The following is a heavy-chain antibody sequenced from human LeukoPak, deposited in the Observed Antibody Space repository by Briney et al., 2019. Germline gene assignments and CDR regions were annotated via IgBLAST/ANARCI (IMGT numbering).Heavy chain of an antibody. V-gene: IGHV1-3*01. D-gene: IGHD3-3*01. Sequence: ASVKVSCKASGYTFTSYSLHWVRQAPGQRLEWMGWINPGNGKTKYPQTFQSRVTISRDTSASTAYMELRSLRSEDTAVYYCTLFDYDSWSAYLHWGQGALVTVSS. CDR2: INPGNGKT. J-gene: IGHJ4*02. CDR3: TLFDYDSWSAYLH. CDR1: GYTFTSYS.